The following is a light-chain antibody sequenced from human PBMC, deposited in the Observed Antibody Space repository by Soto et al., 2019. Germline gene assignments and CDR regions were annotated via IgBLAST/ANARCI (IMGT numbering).Light chain of an antibody. V-gene: IGLV2-14*03. J-gene: IGLJ2*01. CDR3: SSYTSSSSKV. CDR1: SSDVGGYNY. CDR2: DVS. Sequence: QSALTQPASVSGSPGQSITISCTGTSSDVGGYNYLSWHQQHPGKAPKVIIYDVSNRPSGVSNRFSGSKSGNTASLTISGLQAEDEADYYCSSYTSSSSKVFGGGTKLTVL.